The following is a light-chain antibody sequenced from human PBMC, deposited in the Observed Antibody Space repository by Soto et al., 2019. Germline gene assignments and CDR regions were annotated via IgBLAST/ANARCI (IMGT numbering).Light chain of an antibody. J-gene: IGLJ2*01. CDR2: SDN. V-gene: IGLV1-47*02. CDR1: SSNIGRDF. Sequence: QSVPTQPPSASGTPGQRVTISCSGSSSNIGRDFVYWYQQVPGTAPKPLIYSDNQRYSGVPDRFSGSKSGTSASLTISGLRSEDEADYYCASWDDNLSGVVFGGGTKLTVL. CDR3: ASWDDNLSGVV.